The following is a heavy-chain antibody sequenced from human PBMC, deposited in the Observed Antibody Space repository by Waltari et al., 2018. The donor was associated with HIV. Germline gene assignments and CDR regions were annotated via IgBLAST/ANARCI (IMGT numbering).Heavy chain of an antibody. J-gene: IGHJ4*02. V-gene: IGHV4-34*01. Sequence: QVQPQQWGAGLLKPSETLSLTCAVYGGSSSGYYWSWIRQPPGKGLEVIGEINHRGSTNYNPSLKSRVTISVDTSKNQFSLELSSVTAADTAVYYCAGGVAGITDFDYWGQGTLVTVSS. CDR3: AGGVAGITDFDY. CDR1: GGSSSGYY. D-gene: IGHD1-20*01. CDR2: INHRGST.